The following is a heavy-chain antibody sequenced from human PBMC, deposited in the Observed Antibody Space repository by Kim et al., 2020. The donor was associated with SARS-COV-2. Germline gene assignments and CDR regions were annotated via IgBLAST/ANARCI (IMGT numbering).Heavy chain of an antibody. CDR3: ARDPHTSTIFGVAISSGAFDI. CDR1: GYTFTSYA. Sequence: SVKVSCKASGYTFTSYAMNWVRQAPGQGLEWMGWINTNTGNPTYAQGFTGRFVFSLDTSVSTAYLQISSLKAEDTAVYYCARDPHTSTIFGVAISSGAFDIWGQGTMVTVSS. CDR2: INTNTGNP. V-gene: IGHV7-4-1*02. D-gene: IGHD3-3*01. J-gene: IGHJ3*02.